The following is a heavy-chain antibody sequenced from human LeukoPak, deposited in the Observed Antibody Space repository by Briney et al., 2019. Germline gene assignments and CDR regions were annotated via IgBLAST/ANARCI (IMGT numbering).Heavy chain of an antibody. CDR1: GYSISSGYY. J-gene: IGHJ4*02. Sequence: PSETLSLTCTVSGYSISSGYYWGWIRQPPGKGLEWIGSIYHSGTTYYNPSLKSRVTISADTSKNQFSLKLSSVTAADTAVYYCARADFWSGYYTHFDCWGQGTLVTVSS. V-gene: IGHV4-38-2*02. CDR3: ARADFWSGYYTHFDC. CDR2: IYHSGTT. D-gene: IGHD3-3*01.